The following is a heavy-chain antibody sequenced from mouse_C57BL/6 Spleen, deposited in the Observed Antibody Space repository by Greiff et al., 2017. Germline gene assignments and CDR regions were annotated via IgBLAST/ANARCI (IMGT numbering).Heavy chain of an antibody. CDR3: ARGILRYLFDY. V-gene: IGHV1-42*01. CDR1: GYSFTGYY. CDR2: INPSTGGT. Sequence: VQLQQSGPELVKPGASVKISCKASGYSFTGYYMNWVKQSPEKSLEWIGEINPSTGGTTYNQKFKAKATLTVDKSSSTAYMQLKSLTSEDSAVYYCARGILRYLFDYWGQGTTLTVSS. J-gene: IGHJ2*01. D-gene: IGHD1-1*01.